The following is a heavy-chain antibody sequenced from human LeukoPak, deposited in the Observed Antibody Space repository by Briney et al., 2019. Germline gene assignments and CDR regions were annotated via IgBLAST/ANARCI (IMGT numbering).Heavy chain of an antibody. J-gene: IGHJ3*02. CDR3: ASELGTFDI. V-gene: IGHV3-21*01. CDR2: ISSSSSYI. Sequence: GGSLRLSCAASGFTFSNAWMNWVRQAPGKGLEWVSSISSSSSYIYYADSVKGRFTISRDNAKNSLYLQMSSLRAEDTAVYYCASELGTFDIWGQGTMVTVSS. D-gene: IGHD3-10*01. CDR1: GFTFSNAW.